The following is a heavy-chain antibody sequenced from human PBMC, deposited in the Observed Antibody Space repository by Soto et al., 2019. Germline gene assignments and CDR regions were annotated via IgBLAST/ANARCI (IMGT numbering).Heavy chain of an antibody. J-gene: IGHJ6*02. D-gene: IGHD1-26*01. CDR2: ISYDGSNK. Sequence: GGSLRLSCAASGFTFSSYGMHWVRQAPGKGLEWVAVISYDGSNKYYADSVKGRFTISRDNSKNTLYLQMNSLRAEDTAVYYWAKDPSWQGGGYYYYGMDVWGQGTTVSVSS. CDR3: AKDPSWQGGGYYYYGMDV. V-gene: IGHV3-30*18. CDR1: GFTFSSYG.